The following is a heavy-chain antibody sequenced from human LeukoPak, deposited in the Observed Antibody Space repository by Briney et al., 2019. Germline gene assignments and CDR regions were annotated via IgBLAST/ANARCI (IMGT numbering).Heavy chain of an antibody. V-gene: IGHV3-23*01. CDR3: ARESGYAVGDF. J-gene: IGHJ4*02. D-gene: IGHD5-12*01. CDR2: ISGSGGSR. CDR1: GFTFSTYG. Sequence: PGGSLRLSCAASGFTFSTYGMSWVRQAPGKGLEWVSGISGSGGSRFYTDSVKGRFTISRDNSKNTLYLQMNNLRADDTAFYYCARESGYAVGDFWGRGTLVTVSS.